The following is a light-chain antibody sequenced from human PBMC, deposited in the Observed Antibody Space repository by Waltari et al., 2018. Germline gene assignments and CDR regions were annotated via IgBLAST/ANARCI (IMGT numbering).Light chain of an antibody. CDR2: DVS. CDR3: SSYTTSSTRV. Sequence: QSALTQPASVSGSPGQSITISCPGTSSDVGGYKYVSWYQQHPGKAPKLIVYDVSTRPSGVSDRFSGSKSGNTASLTISGLQAEDEADYYCSSYTTSSTRVFGGGTKLTVL. J-gene: IGLJ3*02. V-gene: IGLV2-14*03. CDR1: SSDVGGYKY.